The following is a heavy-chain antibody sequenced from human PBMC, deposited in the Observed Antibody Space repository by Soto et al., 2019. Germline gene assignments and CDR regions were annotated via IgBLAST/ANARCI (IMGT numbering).Heavy chain of an antibody. D-gene: IGHD2-2*01. CDR3: ARVRGNQLRWWFDP. J-gene: IGHJ5*02. V-gene: IGHV4-31*03. Sequence: QVQLQESGPGLVKPSQTLSLTCTVSGGSISSGGYYWSWIRQHPGKGLEWIGYIYHSGTTYYNPSLKSRVTISVDTSKNQVSLQLTSVTAADTAVYYCARVRGNQLRWWFDPWGQGTLVTVSS. CDR1: GGSISSGGYY. CDR2: IYHSGTT.